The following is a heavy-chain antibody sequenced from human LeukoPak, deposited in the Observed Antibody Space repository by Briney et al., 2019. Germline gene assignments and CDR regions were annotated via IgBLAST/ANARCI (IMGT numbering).Heavy chain of an antibody. Sequence: GESLKISCKGSGYSFTSYWIGWVRQMPGKGLEWMGFIYPGDSDTRYSPSFQGQVTISADKSISTAYLQWSSLKASDTAMYYCARLGGSYYGSGSYFDYWGQGTLVTVSS. J-gene: IGHJ4*02. CDR3: ARLGGSYYGSGSYFDY. CDR1: GYSFTSYW. V-gene: IGHV5-51*01. CDR2: IYPGDSDT. D-gene: IGHD3-10*01.